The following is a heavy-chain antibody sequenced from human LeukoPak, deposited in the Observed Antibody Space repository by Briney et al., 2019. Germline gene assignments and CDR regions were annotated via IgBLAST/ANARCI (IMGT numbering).Heavy chain of an antibody. CDR1: GYTFTSFD. J-gene: IGHJ4*02. CDR2: MNPNSGNT. Sequence: GASVKVSCKASGYTFTSFDMNWVRQATGQGLEWMGWMNPNSGNTGYAQKLQGRVTMTRNTSISTAYMELSSLRSEDTAVYYCAKIPQVGTTSVPNFDSWGQGTLVTVSS. D-gene: IGHD2/OR15-2a*01. V-gene: IGHV1-8*01. CDR3: AKIPQVGTTSVPNFDS.